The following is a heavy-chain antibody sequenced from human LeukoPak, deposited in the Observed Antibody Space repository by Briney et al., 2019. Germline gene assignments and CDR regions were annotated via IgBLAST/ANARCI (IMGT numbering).Heavy chain of an antibody. CDR2: ISGSGGST. CDR1: GFTFSSYE. CDR3: AEDHRAVAGPRDWFDP. V-gene: IGHV3-23*01. Sequence: GGSLRLSCAASGFTFSSYEMNWVRQAPGKGLEWVSAISGSGGSTYYADCVKGRFTISRDNSKNTLYLQMNSLRAEDTAVYYCAEDHRAVAGPRDWFDPWGQGTLVTVSS. J-gene: IGHJ5*02. D-gene: IGHD6-19*01.